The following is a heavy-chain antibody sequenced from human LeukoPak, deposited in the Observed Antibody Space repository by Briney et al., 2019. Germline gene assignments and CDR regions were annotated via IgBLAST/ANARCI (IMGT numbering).Heavy chain of an antibody. V-gene: IGHV1-2*02. Sequence: ASVKVSCKASGYTFTSYDINWVRQAPGQGLEWMGWINPNSGRTNYAQKFQGRVTMTGDTSISIAYMELTRLTSDDTAVYYCARGTYYDSSAYSGVRLFDYWGQGTLVTVSS. J-gene: IGHJ4*02. CDR3: ARGTYYDSSAYSGVRLFDY. CDR1: GYTFTSYD. CDR2: INPNSGRT. D-gene: IGHD3-22*01.